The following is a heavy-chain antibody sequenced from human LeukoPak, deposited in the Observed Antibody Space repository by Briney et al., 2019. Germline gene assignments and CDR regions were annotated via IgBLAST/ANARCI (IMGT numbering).Heavy chain of an antibody. J-gene: IGHJ6*03. Sequence: PGGSLGLSCAASGFTFSSYAMSWVRQAPGKGLEWVSAISGSGGSTYYADSVKGRFTISRDNSKNTLYLQMNSLRAEDTAVYYCAKGAGDIVATTRPYYYYYYYMDVWGKGTTVTVSS. CDR2: ISGSGGST. V-gene: IGHV3-23*01. D-gene: IGHD5-12*01. CDR1: GFTFSSYA. CDR3: AKGAGDIVATTRPYYYYYYYMDV.